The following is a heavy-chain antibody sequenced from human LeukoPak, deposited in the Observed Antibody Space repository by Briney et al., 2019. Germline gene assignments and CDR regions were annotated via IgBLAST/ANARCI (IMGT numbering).Heavy chain of an antibody. V-gene: IGHV3-23*01. CDR1: GFTFSSYA. CDR3: AKDQYSSGWYTVGVFDP. J-gene: IGHJ5*02. Sequence: HPGGSLRLSCAASGFTFSSYAMSWVRQAPGKGLEWVSAISGSGGSTYYADSVKGRFTISRDNSKNTLYLQMNSLRAEDTAVYYCAKDQYSSGWYTVGVFDPWGQGTLVTVSS. D-gene: IGHD6-19*01. CDR2: ISGSGGST.